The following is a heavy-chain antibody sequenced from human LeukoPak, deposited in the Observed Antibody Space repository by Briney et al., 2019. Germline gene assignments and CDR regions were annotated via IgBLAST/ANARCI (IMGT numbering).Heavy chain of an antibody. Sequence: SGGSLRLSCAASGFTFSSYAMSWVRQAPGKGLEWVSAISGSGGSTYYADSVKGRFTISRDNSKNTLYLQMNSLRAEDTAVYYCAKDPLYYYDRGSDYWGQGTLVTVSS. J-gene: IGHJ4*02. CDR2: ISGSGGST. V-gene: IGHV3-23*01. D-gene: IGHD3-22*01. CDR3: AKDPLYYYDRGSDY. CDR1: GFTFSSYA.